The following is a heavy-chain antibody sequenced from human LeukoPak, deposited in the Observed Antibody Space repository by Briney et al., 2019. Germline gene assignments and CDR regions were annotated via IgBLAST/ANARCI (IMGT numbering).Heavy chain of an antibody. CDR1: GYTFTGYY. CDR3: ASTGIVGATGHRA. V-gene: IGHV1-2*02. J-gene: IGHJ5*02. CDR2: INPNSGGT. Sequence: GASVEVSCKASGYTFTGYYMHWVRQAPGQGLEWMGWINPNSGGTNYAQKFQGRVTMTRDTSISTAYMELSRLRSDDTAVYYCASTGIVGATGHRAWGQGTLVTVSS. D-gene: IGHD1-26*01.